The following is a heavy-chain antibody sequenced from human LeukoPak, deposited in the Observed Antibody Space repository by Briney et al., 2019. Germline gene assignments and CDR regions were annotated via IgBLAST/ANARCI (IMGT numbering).Heavy chain of an antibody. V-gene: IGHV1-58*02. Sequence: GTSVKVSCKASGFTFTSSAMQWVRQARGQRREWIGWIVVGSGNTNYAQKFQERVTITRDMSTSTAYMELSSLRSEDTAVYYCAATSVYYDFWSGYSGHYYYMDVWGKGTTVTVSS. CDR1: GFTFTSSA. CDR2: IVVGSGNT. CDR3: AATSVYYDFWSGYSGHYYYMDV. D-gene: IGHD3-3*01. J-gene: IGHJ6*03.